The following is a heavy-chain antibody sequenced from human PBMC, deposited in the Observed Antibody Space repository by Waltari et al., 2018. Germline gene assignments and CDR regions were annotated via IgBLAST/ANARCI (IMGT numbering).Heavy chain of an antibody. CDR3: VTALGDRSSASRPFDV. CDR2: VDPEDGET. J-gene: IGHJ3*01. V-gene: IGHV1-69-2*01. Sequence: EVQLLQSGTELQKPGRRVKISCKVSEYRFTDYNIHGVQQAPGKGPQWMGLVDPEDGETIYAERFQGRVTITADTSTETAFMELSSLTSDDTAVYYCVTALGDRSSASRPFDVWGLGTLITVSS. CDR1: EYRFTDYN. D-gene: IGHD3-10*01.